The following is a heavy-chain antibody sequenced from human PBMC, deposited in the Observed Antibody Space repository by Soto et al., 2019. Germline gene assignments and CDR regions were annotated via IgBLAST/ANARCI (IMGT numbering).Heavy chain of an antibody. CDR3: ARDIGVSLRPFDY. V-gene: IGHV3-33*01. Sequence: VQLVESGGGVVQPGRSLRLSCAASGFTFSSYGMHWVRQAPGKGLEWVAVIWYDGSNKYYADSVKGRFTISRDNSKNTLYVQMNSLRAEDTAVYYCARDIGVSLRPFDYWGQGTLVTVSS. D-gene: IGHD2-21*01. J-gene: IGHJ4*02. CDR1: GFTFSSYG. CDR2: IWYDGSNK.